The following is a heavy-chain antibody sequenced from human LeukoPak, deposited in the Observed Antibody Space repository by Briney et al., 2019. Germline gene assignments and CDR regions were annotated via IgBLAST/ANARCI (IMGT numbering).Heavy chain of an antibody. CDR1: GFTFSSHW. J-gene: IGHJ5*02. CDR2: IKQDGSVI. Sequence: GGSLRLSCAASGFTFSSHWMSWVRQAPGKGLEWVANIKQDGSVIYYVDSVKGRFTISGDNAKNSLYLQMNSLRAEDTAVYYCARDGWSYDLSWGQGTLVTVSS. V-gene: IGHV3-7*01. D-gene: IGHD3-10*01. CDR3: ARDGWSYDLS.